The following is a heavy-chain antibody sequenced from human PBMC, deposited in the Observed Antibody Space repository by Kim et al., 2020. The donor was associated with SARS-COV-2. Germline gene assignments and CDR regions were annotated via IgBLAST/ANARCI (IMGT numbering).Heavy chain of an antibody. Sequence: GGSLRLSCAASGFTFSSSSMNWVRQAPGKGLEWVSSISSSSSYIYYADSVKGRFTISRDNAKNSLYLQMNSLGAEDTAVYYCAREWMNGAFDIWGQGTMVTVSS. CDR1: GFTFSSSS. CDR3: AREWMNGAFDI. V-gene: IGHV3-21*01. D-gene: IGHD5-12*01. J-gene: IGHJ3*02. CDR2: ISSSSSYI.